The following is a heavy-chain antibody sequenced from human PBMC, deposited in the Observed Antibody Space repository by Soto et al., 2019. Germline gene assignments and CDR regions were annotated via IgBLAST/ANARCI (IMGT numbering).Heavy chain of an antibody. CDR3: AAAYYYDSSGYYYVDDALDL. CDR1: GFSFTKYW. V-gene: IGHV3-7*03. J-gene: IGHJ3*01. Sequence: EVQLVESGGALVQPGGYLRLSCAASGFSFTKYWMKWVRQAPGKGLEWVANIKHDGTETYYVDSVKGRFTISRDNARNALYLYMNSLRADDTAVYYCAAAYYYDSSGYYYVDDALDLWGQGTMVTVSS. D-gene: IGHD3-22*01. CDR2: IKHDGTET.